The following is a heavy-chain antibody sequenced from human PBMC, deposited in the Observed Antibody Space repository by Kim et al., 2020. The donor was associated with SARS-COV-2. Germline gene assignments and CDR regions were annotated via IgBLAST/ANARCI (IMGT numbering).Heavy chain of an antibody. V-gene: IGHV3-48*03. D-gene: IGHD3-3*01. CDR1: GFTFSSYE. Sequence: GGSLRLSCAASGFTFSSYEMNWVRQAPGKGLEWVSYISSSGSTIYYADSVKGRFTISRDNAKNSLYLQMNSLRAEDTAVYYCARARSGYPPIYYYYGMDVWGQGTTVTVSS. CDR3: ARARSGYPPIYYYYGMDV. J-gene: IGHJ6*02. CDR2: ISSSGSTI.